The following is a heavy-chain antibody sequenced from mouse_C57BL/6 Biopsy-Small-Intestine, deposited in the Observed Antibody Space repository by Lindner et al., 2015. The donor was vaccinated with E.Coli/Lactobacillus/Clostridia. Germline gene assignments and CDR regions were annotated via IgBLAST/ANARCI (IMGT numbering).Heavy chain of an antibody. CDR3: AREAVLYGMDV. CDR1: GYTSTDYY. J-gene: IGHJ1*01. D-gene: IGHD1-1*01. V-gene: IGHV1-64*01. Sequence: SVKVSCKASGYTSTDYYMHWVRQAPGQGLEWMGIINPNIITTTYAQKFQGRVTMTRDTSTSTVYMEVSSLRSEDTAIYYCAREAVLYGMDVWGQGTTVTVSS. CDR2: INPNIITT.